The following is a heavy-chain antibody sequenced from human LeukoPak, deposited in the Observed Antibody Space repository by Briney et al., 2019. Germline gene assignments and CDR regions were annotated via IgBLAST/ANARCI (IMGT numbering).Heavy chain of an antibody. Sequence: GGSLRLSCAASGFTFSDYYMSWIRQAPGKGLEWVSYISSSGSTIYYADSVKGRFTISRDNAKNSLYLQMNSLRAEDTAVYYCARLYYDFWSGYHLDYYYYYMDVWGKGTTVTVSS. D-gene: IGHD3-3*01. J-gene: IGHJ6*03. V-gene: IGHV3-11*04. CDR1: GFTFSDYY. CDR2: ISSSGSTI. CDR3: ARLYYDFWSGYHLDYYYYYMDV.